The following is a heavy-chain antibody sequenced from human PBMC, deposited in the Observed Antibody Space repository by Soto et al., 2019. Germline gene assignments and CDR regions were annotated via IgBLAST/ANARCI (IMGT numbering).Heavy chain of an antibody. CDR2: IIPILGIA. CDR1: GGTFSSYT. D-gene: IGHD3-10*01. V-gene: IGHV1-69*02. CDR3: ARYLETYITMVRGMGY. J-gene: IGHJ4*02. Sequence: SVKVSCKASGGTFSSYTISWVRQAPGQGLEWMGRIIPILGIANYAQKFQGRVTITADESTSTAYMELSSLRSEDTAVFYCARYLETYITMVRGMGYWGQGSLVTVSS.